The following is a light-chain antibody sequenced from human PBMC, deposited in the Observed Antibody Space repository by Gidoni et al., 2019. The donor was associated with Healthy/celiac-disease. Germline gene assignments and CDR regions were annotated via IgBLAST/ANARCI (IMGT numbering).Light chain of an antibody. Sequence: IHMTHSPSTLSASVGDRVTITCRASQSISSWLAWYQQKPGKAPKLLIYKASSLESGVPSRFSGSGSGTEFTLTISSLQPDDFATYYCQQYNSYPRTFGQXTKVEIK. J-gene: IGKJ1*01. CDR2: KAS. CDR3: QQYNSYPRT. CDR1: QSISSW. V-gene: IGKV1-5*03.